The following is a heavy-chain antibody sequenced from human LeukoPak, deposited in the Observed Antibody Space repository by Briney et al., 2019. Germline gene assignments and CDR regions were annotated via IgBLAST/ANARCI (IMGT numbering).Heavy chain of an antibody. J-gene: IGHJ5*01. D-gene: IGHD6-13*01. V-gene: IGHV3-74*01. Sequence: PGGSLRLSCAASGFPFSTYWMHWVRQAPGKGLLWVSRINGDGSSTTYADSVKGRFTISRDNAKNTLYLQMNSLRAENTAVYYCARDGSSWSNWLDSWGQGTLVTVSS. CDR3: ARDGSSWSNWLDS. CDR2: INGDGSST. CDR1: GFPFSTYW.